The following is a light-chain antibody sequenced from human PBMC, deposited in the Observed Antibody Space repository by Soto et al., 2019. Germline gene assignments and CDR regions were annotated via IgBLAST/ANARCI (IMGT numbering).Light chain of an antibody. V-gene: IGKV3-20*01. CDR2: GAS. CDR1: QSVSSAY. J-gene: IGKJ3*01. CDR3: LRHDTYPFT. Sequence: EIVLTQSPGTMSLSPGERATLSCRASQSVSSAYLVWYQQIPGQAPRLLIYGASSRDTGIPDRFSGSGSGTAFALTISGLEPEDFATYYCLRHDTYPFTFSPGTTVDVK.